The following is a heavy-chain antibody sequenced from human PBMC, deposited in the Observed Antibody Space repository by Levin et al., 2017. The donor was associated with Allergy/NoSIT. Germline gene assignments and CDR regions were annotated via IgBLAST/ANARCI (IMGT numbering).Heavy chain of an antibody. D-gene: IGHD6-13*01. CDR1: GFTFSSYG. CDR3: GVVGSSVDPFDY. J-gene: IGHJ4*02. V-gene: IGHV3-33*01. CDR2: IWYDGSNK. Sequence: AGGSLRLSCAASGFTFSSYGMHWVRQAPGKGLEWVAVIWYDGSNKYYADSVKGRFTISRDNSKNTLYLQMNSLRAEDTAVYYCGVVGSSVDPFDYWGQGTLVTVSS.